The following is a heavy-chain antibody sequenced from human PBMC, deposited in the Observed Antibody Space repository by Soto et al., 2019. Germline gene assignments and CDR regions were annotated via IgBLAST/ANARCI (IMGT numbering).Heavy chain of an antibody. D-gene: IGHD5-12*01. CDR3: EREDVYGYRYINYGLDV. J-gene: IGHJ6*02. CDR1: GFPFNIYA. CDR2: ISFDGTKK. Sequence: GGSLRLSRTASGFPFNIYALHLVPQAPGKGLEWVAVISFDGTKKYYSDSVKGRFTISRDNLKNTLYLQMNNLRVEDAALYFCEREDVYGYRYINYGLDVWGQGTTVTVSS. V-gene: IGHV3-30-3*01.